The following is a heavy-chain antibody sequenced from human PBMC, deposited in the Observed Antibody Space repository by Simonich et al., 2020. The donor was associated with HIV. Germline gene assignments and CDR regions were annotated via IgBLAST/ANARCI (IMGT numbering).Heavy chain of an antibody. Sequence: EVQLVESGGGLVQPGRSLRLSCSASGFTLYDYAMHWVRQSTGKGMEWVSGISGNSGSRGYADSVKGRFTISRDNAKNSLYLQMNSLRAEDMALYYCAKDRYSSSSGSFDYWGQGTLVTVSS. CDR3: AKDRYSSSSGSFDY. D-gene: IGHD6-6*01. J-gene: IGHJ4*02. V-gene: IGHV3-9*03. CDR1: GFTLYDYA. CDR2: ISGNSGSR.